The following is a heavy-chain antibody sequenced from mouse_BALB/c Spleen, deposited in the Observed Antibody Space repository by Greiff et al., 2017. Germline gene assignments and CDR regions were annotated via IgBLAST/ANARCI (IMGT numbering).Heavy chain of an antibody. Sequence: EVKLVESGPGLVKPSQSLSLTCSVTGYSITSGYYWNWIRQFPGNKLEWMGYISYDGSNNYNPSLKNRISITRDTSKNQFFLKLNSVTTEDTATYYCARAYRYDLCWGQGTSVTVSS. CDR2: ISYDGSN. CDR1: GYSITSGYY. CDR3: ARAYRYDLC. D-gene: IGHD2-14*01. V-gene: IGHV3-6*02. J-gene: IGHJ4*01.